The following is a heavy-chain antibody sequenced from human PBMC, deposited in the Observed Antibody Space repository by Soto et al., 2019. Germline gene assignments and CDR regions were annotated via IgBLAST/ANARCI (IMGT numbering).Heavy chain of an antibody. D-gene: IGHD1-7*01. CDR3: ATAGTNSNSQHDALDI. CDR2: FDPEDGET. J-gene: IGHJ3*02. Sequence: ASVKVSCKVSGYTLTELSMHWVLQAPGKGLEWMGGFDPEDGETIYAQKFQGRVTMTEDTSTDTAYMELSSLRSEDTAVYYCATAGTNSNSQHDALDIWGQGTM. V-gene: IGHV1-24*01. CDR1: GYTLTELS.